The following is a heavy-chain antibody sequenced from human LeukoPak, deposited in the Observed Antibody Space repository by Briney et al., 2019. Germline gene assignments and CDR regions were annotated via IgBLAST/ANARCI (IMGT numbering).Heavy chain of an antibody. CDR3: ARGPFGGEGWFDP. V-gene: IGHV1-2*02. CDR2: INPNSGGT. D-gene: IGHD3-16*01. Sequence: ASVKVSCKASGYTFTGYYIHWVRQAPGQGLEWMGWINPNSGGTNYAQRFQGRVTMSRDTSISTAYMELSRLRSDDTAVYYCARGPFGGEGWFDPWGQGTLVTVSS. J-gene: IGHJ5*02. CDR1: GYTFTGYY.